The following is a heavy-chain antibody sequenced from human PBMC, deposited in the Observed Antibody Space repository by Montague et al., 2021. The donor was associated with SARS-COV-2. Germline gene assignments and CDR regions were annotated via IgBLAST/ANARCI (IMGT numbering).Heavy chain of an antibody. CDR1: GGSISSSNW. D-gene: IGHD3-10*01. J-gene: IGHJ4*02. V-gene: IGHV4-4*02. CDR2: IYHSGST. CDR3: ASRGAGWFGSNPGRFDH. Sequence: SETLSLTCAASGGSISSSNWWSWVRQPPGKGLEWIGEIYHSGSTKYNPSLKSRVTISVDKSKNQSSLKLSSVTAADTAVYYCASRGAGWFGSNPGRFDHWGQGTLVTVSS.